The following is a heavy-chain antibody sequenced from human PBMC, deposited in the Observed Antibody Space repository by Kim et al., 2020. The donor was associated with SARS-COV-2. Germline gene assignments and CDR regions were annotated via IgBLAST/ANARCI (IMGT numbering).Heavy chain of an antibody. CDR3: ARALERITVFGVVIENPNWFDP. V-gene: IGHV1-8*01. CDR1: GYTFTSYD. J-gene: IGHJ5*02. D-gene: IGHD3-3*01. Sequence: ASVKVSCKSSGYTFTSYDINWVRQATGQGLDWMGWMNPNSGNTGYAQKFQGRVTMTRNTSISTAYMELSSLRSEDTAVYYCARALERITVFGVVIENPNWFDPWGQGTLVTVSS. CDR2: MNPNSGNT.